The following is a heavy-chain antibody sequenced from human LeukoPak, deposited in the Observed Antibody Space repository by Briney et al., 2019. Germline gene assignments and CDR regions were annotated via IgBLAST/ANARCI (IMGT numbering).Heavy chain of an antibody. CDR1: GYTFTGYY. V-gene: IGHV1-2*02. J-gene: IGHJ6*03. CDR3: ARDKVAAAGLQADDYYYYYMDV. Sequence: ASVKVSCKASGYTFTGYYMHWVRQAPGQGLEWMGWINPNNGVTSYAQKFQGRVTMTRDTSIRTAYMELSSLRSDDTAVYYCARDKVAAAGLQADDYYYYYMDVWGKRTTVAVSS. D-gene: IGHD6-13*01. CDR2: INPNNGVT.